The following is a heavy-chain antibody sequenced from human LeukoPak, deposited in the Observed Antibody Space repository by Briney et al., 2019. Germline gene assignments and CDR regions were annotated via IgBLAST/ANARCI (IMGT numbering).Heavy chain of an antibody. CDR3: AKDLKRDSSGYYPY. J-gene: IGHJ4*02. V-gene: IGHV3-23*01. CDR1: GFTFSSYA. D-gene: IGHD3-22*01. Sequence: GGSLRLSCAASGFTFSSYAMSWVRQAPGKGLEWVSAISGSGGSTYYTDSVKGRFTISRDNSKNTLYLQMNSLRAEDTAVYYCAKDLKRDSSGYYPYWGQGTLVTVSS. CDR2: ISGSGGST.